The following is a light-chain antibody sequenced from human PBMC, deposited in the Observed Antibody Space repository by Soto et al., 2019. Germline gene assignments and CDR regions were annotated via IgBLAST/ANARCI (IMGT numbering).Light chain of an antibody. CDR3: QHYSNWPPT. CDR1: ESVHRN. J-gene: IGKJ3*01. V-gene: IGKV3-15*01. Sequence: EVVMTQSPATLSVSPGERVTLSCRASESVHRNLAWYHQKPGQGPSLLIYYASTRATGVPDRFTGSGSGTEFPLTISSLQSEAFGVSHCQHYSNWPPTFGPGTKVEIK. CDR2: YAS.